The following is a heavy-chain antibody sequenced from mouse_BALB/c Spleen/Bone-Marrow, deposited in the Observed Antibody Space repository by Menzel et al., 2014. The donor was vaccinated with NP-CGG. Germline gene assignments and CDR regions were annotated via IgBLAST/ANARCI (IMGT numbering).Heavy chain of an antibody. V-gene: IGHV5-6*01. CDR1: GFTFSNYG. CDR2: ISSGGSYT. CDR3: ARSEGGRRGLFDY. Sequence: VQLKDSGGDLVKPGGSLKLSCAASGFTFSNYGMSWVRQTPDRRLEWVATISSGGSYTYYPDSVKGRFTISRDNAKNTLYLQMSSLKSEDTAMYYCARSEGGRRGLFDYWGQGTTLTVSS. J-gene: IGHJ2*01.